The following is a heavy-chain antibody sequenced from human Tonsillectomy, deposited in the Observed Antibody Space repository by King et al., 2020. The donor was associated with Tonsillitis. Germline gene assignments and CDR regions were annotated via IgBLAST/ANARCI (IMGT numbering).Heavy chain of an antibody. D-gene: IGHD1/OR15-1a*01. CDR3: ARGATGPTY. CDR2: MRSGGRNK. Sequence: VQLVESGGGVVQPGRSLGLSGAASVFTFSSYGMHWVRHAPGTGLEWVGVMRSGGRNKYYADSVKGRFTISRDNSKNTLYLQMNSLRAEDTAVYYCARGATGPTYWGQGTLVTVSS. V-gene: IGHV3-33*01. J-gene: IGHJ4*02. CDR1: VFTFSSYG.